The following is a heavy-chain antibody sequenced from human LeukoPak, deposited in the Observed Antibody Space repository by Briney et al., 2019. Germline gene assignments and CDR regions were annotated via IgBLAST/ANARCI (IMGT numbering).Heavy chain of an antibody. CDR1: GYTLTELS. J-gene: IGHJ4*02. Sequence: GASVKVSCKVSGYTLTELSMRWVRQARGKGLEWMGGFDPEDGETIYAQKFQGRVTMTEDTSTDTAYMELSSLRSEDTAVYYCATSVYGYVGFDYWGQGTLVTVSS. CDR3: ATSVYGYVGFDY. V-gene: IGHV1-24*01. D-gene: IGHD5-18*01. CDR2: FDPEDGET.